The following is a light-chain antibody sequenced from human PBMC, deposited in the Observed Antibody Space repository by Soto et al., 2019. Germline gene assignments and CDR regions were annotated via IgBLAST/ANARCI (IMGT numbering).Light chain of an antibody. J-gene: IGLJ2*01. CDR2: GNS. V-gene: IGLV1-40*01. CDR3: QYYDHRMSNTVV. Sequence: QSVLTQPPSVSGAPGQSVTISWTGSSSNIGAGYDVHWYQQLPGTAPKLLIYGNSNRPSGVPDRFSGSKSGTSASLAITGLQNEDEDDYYCQYYDHRMSNTVVFEGGTKLTVL. CDR1: SSNIGAGYD.